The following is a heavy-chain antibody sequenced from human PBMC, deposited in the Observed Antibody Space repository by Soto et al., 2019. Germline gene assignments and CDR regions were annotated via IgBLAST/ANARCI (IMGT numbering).Heavy chain of an antibody. CDR1: GYSFTSYG. D-gene: IGHD6-19*01. J-gene: IGHJ5*02. CDR2: ISAYNGNT. CDR3: ASVDLLGSGSRWFDP. Sequence: QVQLVQSGAEVKKPGASVKVSCKASGYSFTSYGISWVRQAPGQGLVGMGWISAYNGNTNYAQKLLGRVTMTTDTSTSTAYMELRSLRSDDTAVYYCASVDLLGSGSRWFDPWGQGNLVPVSS. V-gene: IGHV1-18*01.